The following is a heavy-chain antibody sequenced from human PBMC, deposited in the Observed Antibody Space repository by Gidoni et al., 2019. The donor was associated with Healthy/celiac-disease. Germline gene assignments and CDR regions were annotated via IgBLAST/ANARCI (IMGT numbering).Heavy chain of an antibody. CDR1: GYSLTSTG. CDR2: ISAYNGHT. Sequence: QVQLVQAGAEVKKPGASVKVACKAPGYSLTSTGISWVRQAPGQEHEWMGWISAYNGHTNYAQKLQGRVTMTTDTSTSTAYMELRSLSSDDTAVYYCATDKYPGYCSSTSCYPGINWFDPWGQGTLVTVSS. J-gene: IGHJ5*02. V-gene: IGHV1-18*01. D-gene: IGHD2-2*01. CDR3: ATDKYPGYCSSTSCYPGINWFDP.